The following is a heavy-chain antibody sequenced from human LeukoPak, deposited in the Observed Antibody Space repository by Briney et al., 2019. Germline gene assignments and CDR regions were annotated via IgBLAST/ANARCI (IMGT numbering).Heavy chain of an antibody. Sequence: GESLKISCKGSGYSFTSYWISWVRQMPGKGLEWMGIIYPGDSDTRYSPSFQGQVTISADKSISTAYLQWSSLKASDTAMYYCARRNYGDYGEDWFDPWGQGTLVTVSS. CDR3: ARRNYGDYGEDWFDP. D-gene: IGHD4-17*01. J-gene: IGHJ5*02. V-gene: IGHV5-51*01. CDR2: IYPGDSDT. CDR1: GYSFTSYW.